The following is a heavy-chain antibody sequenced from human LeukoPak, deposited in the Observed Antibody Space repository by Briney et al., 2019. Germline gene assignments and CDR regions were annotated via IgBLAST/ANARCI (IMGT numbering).Heavy chain of an antibody. D-gene: IGHD2-2*01. CDR1: GGSISSYY. V-gene: IGHV4-59*12. CDR3: AGGAGYDPAAHNRGMNWFDP. Sequence: PSETLSLTCTVSGGSISSYYWSWIRQPPGKGLEWIGYIYYSGSTNYNPSLKSRVTISVDTSKNQFSLKLSSVTAADTAVYYWAGGAGYDPAAHNRGMNWFDPWGQGTLVTVSS. J-gene: IGHJ5*02. CDR2: IYYSGST.